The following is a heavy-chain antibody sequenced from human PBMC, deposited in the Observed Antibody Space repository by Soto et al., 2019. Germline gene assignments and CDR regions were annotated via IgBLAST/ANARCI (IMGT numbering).Heavy chain of an antibody. CDR2: VIPIFGTA. V-gene: IGHV1-69*12. Sequence: QVQLVQSGAEVKKPGSSVKVSCKASGGTFRSYAITWVRQAPGQGLECMGGVIPIFGTAHYAQKFLGRVTTTADESTSTAYMELSSLRSEHTALYYCATEVDGSGSYSYGMDVWGQGTTVTVSS. D-gene: IGHD3-22*01. J-gene: IGHJ6*02. CDR3: ATEVDGSGSYSYGMDV. CDR1: GGTFRSYA.